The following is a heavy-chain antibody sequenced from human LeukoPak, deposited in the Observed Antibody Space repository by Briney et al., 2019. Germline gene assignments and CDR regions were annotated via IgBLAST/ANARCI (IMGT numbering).Heavy chain of an antibody. CDR3: GSGKQDV. V-gene: IGHV4-34*01. CDR1: GGSFSGYY. J-gene: IGHJ6*04. Sequence: PSETLSLTCAVYGGSFSGYYWSWIRQPPGKGLEWIGEINHSGSTNYNPSLKSRVTISVDTSKNQFSLKLSSVTAADTAVYDCGSGKQDVWGKGTTATVSS. CDR2: INHSGST.